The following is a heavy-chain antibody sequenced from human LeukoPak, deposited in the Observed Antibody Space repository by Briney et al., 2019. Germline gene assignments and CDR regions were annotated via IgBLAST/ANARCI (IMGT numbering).Heavy chain of an antibody. V-gene: IGHV3-30*18. CDR3: AKDRIGQYCGGDCYSRSSY. Sequence: SCKVSGYTLTELSMHWVRQAPGKGLEWVAVISYDGSNKYYADSVKGRFTISRDNSKNTLYLQMNSLRAEDTAVYYCAKDRIGQYCGGDCYSRSSYWGQGTLVTVSS. D-gene: IGHD2-21*02. CDR2: ISYDGSNK. CDR1: GYTLTELS. J-gene: IGHJ4*02.